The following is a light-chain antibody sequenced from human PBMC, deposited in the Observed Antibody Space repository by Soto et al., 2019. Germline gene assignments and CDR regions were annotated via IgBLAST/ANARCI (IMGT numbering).Light chain of an antibody. Sequence: DIQMTQSPSSLSASVGDRVTITCRASQSISTYLIWYQQKPGKAPKLLIYKASTLKSRVPSRFSGSGSGTEFTLTISSLQPDDFATYYCQHYNSYSEAFGQGTKVDIK. V-gene: IGKV1-5*03. CDR3: QHYNSYSEA. J-gene: IGKJ1*01. CDR2: KAS. CDR1: QSISTY.